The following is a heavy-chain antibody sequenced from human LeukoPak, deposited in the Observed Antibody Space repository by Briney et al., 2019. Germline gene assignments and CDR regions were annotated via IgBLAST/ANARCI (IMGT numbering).Heavy chain of an antibody. J-gene: IGHJ6*03. Sequence: PGGSLRLSCAASGFSFIAYWMHWVRQDARKGLVWVSRISSDGSNTIYADSVKGRFTISRDNVNNTLYLQMNSLRGDDTAIYYCAREWELRGAYYMDVWGKGTTAIVSS. D-gene: IGHD1-26*01. CDR2: ISSDGSNT. V-gene: IGHV3-74*01. CDR1: GFSFIAYW. CDR3: AREWELRGAYYMDV.